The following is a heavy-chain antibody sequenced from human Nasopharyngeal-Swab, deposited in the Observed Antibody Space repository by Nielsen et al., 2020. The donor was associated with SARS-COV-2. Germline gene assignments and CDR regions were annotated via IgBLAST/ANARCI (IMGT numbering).Heavy chain of an antibody. CDR1: GFTFRSYW. D-gene: IGHD3-16*01. Sequence: GESLKISCVASGFTFRSYWMHWVRQAPGEGPVWVSHINSAGSATSYADSVKGRSTISRDNAKSTLYLQMNSLRGDDTAIYFCVKDFWGALDSWGQGTLVTVSS. J-gene: IGHJ4*02. V-gene: IGHV3-74*01. CDR3: VKDFWGALDS. CDR2: INSAGSAT.